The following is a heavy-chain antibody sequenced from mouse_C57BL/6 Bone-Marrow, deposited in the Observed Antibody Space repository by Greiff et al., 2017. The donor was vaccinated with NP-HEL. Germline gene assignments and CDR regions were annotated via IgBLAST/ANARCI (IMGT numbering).Heavy chain of an antibody. CDR3: ARRRVYDYFDY. Sequence: VQLQQPGAELVKPGASVKLSCKASGYTFTSYWMHWVKQRPGQGLEWIGMIHPNSGSTNYNEKFKSKATLTVDKSSSTAYMQLSSLTSEDSAVYYCARRRVYDYFDYWGQGTTLTVSS. D-gene: IGHD2-3*01. CDR2: IHPNSGST. CDR1: GYTFTSYW. V-gene: IGHV1-64*01. J-gene: IGHJ2*01.